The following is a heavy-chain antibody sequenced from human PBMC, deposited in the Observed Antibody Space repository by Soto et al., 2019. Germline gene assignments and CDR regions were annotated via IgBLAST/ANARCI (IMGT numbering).Heavy chain of an antibody. D-gene: IGHD1-26*01. CDR2: ITYDGANG. CDR3: ARAFSGSYPNFDY. CDR1: GFIFRSYA. J-gene: IGHJ4*02. V-gene: IGHV3-30*09. Sequence: PGGSLRLSCLASGFIFRSYAMHWVRQAPGKGLEWVAVITYDGANGYYADSVRGRFAISRDNSKSTLFLQMNSLRPEDTAVYYCARAFSGSYPNFDYWGQGTLVTVPS.